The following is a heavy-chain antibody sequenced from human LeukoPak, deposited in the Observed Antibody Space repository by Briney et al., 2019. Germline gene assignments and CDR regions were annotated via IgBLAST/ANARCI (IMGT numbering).Heavy chain of an antibody. CDR3: AKGTMVRGVIHTQYYFDY. D-gene: IGHD3-10*01. CDR1: GGTFSSYA. J-gene: IGHJ4*02. CDR2: IIPIFGTA. Sequence: ASVKVSCKASGGTFSSYAISWVRQAPGQGLEWMGGIIPIFGTANYAQKFQGRVTITADESTSTAYMELSSLRAEDTAVYYCAKGTMVRGVIHTQYYFDYWGQGTLVTVSS. V-gene: IGHV1-69*13.